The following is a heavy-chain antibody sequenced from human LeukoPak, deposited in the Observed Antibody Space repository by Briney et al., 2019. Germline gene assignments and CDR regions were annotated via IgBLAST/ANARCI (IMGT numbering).Heavy chain of an antibody. V-gene: IGHV4-34*01. CDR1: GGSFSGYY. CDR2: INHSGST. D-gene: IGHD3-16*02. CDR3: ARGGPSGGYVLGSYRYGDYYFDY. J-gene: IGHJ4*02. Sequence: SETLSLTCAVYGGSFSGYYWSWIRQPPGKGLEWLGEINHSGSTNYNPSLKSRVTISVDTSKNQFSLKLSSVTAADTAVYYCARGGPSGGYVLGSYRYGDYYFDYWGQGTLVTVSS.